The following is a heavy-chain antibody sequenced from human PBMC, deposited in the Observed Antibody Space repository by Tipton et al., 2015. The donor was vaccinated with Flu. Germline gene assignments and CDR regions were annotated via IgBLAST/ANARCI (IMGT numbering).Heavy chain of an antibody. J-gene: IGHJ4*02. CDR2: IWYDGSNK. CDR3: ARERATTQARGGNYYFDY. D-gene: IGHD1-26*01. V-gene: IGHV3-33*01. CDR1: GFTFSSYG. Sequence: SLRLSCAASGFTFSSYGIHWVRQAPGKGLEWVAVIWYDGSNKYYADSVKGRFTISRDNSKNTLYLQMNSLRAEDTAVYYCARERATTQARGGNYYFDYWGQGTLVTVSS.